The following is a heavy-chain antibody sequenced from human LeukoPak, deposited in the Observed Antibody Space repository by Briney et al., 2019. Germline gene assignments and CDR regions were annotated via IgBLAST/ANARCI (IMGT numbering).Heavy chain of an antibody. CDR2: ISYDGSNK. CDR3: ARDSLYYDFWSGFLFSY. CDR1: GFTFSSYA. D-gene: IGHD3-3*01. V-gene: IGHV3-30-3*01. Sequence: GGSLRLSCAASGFTFSSYAMHWVRQAPGKGLEWVAVISYDGSNKYYADSVKGRFTISRDDSKNTLYLQMNSLRAEDTAVYYCARDSLYYDFWSGFLFSYWGQGTLVTVSS. J-gene: IGHJ4*02.